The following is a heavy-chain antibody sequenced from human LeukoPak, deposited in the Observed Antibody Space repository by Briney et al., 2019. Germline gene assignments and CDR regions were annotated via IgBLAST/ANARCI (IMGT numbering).Heavy chain of an antibody. J-gene: IGHJ4*02. CDR1: GGSFSGYY. D-gene: IGHD5-24*01. CDR2: INHSGST. CDR3: ASSFKWLLSPNFDY. Sequence: SETLSLTCAVNGGSFSGYYWSWIRQPPGKGLEWIGEINHSGSTNYNPSLKSRVTISVDTSKNQFSLKLSSVTAADTAVYYCASSFKWLLSPNFDYWGQGTLVTVSS. V-gene: IGHV4-34*01.